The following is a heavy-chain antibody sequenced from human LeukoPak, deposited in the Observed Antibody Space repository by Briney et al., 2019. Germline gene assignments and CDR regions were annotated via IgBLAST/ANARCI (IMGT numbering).Heavy chain of an antibody. J-gene: IGHJ3*02. CDR1: AYTFTGYY. Sequence: ASVKVSCKASAYTFTGYYLHWVRQARGQGPEWVGWIDPNNGDTDYAQEFQGRVSMTRVRSISTAYMELSRLTSDDTAVYYCARRSRNGLDAFDIWGQGTMVTVSS. CDR2: IDPNNGDT. D-gene: IGHD2-8*01. CDR3: ARRSRNGLDAFDI. V-gene: IGHV1-2*02.